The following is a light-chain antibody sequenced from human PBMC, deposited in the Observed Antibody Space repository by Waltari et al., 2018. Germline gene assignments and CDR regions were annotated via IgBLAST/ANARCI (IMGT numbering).Light chain of an antibody. CDR2: DAA. CDR1: QSVNSY. Sequence: EIVLTQSPATLSLSPGERATLSCRASQSVNSYLAWYQQKPGQAPRLLIDDAANRATGIPARFSGSGSGTEFTLTISSLEPEDFAVYYCQQRSNWPPMYTFGQGTKVEI. V-gene: IGKV3-11*01. CDR3: QQRSNWPPMYT. J-gene: IGKJ2*01.